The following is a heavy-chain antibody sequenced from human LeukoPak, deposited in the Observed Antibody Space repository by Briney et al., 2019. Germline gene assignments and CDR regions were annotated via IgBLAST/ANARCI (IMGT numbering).Heavy chain of an antibody. CDR1: GFTFSNYE. J-gene: IGHJ4*02. CDR3: ASEPPVDY. Sequence: GGSLRLSCAASGFTFSNYEMNWVRQAPGKGLEGVSYISSRGSNIYYADSVKGRFTISRDNAKNSLYLQMNSLRAEDKAAYYCASEPPVDYWGQGTLVTVSS. V-gene: IGHV3-48*03. D-gene: IGHD4-17*01. CDR2: ISSRGSNI.